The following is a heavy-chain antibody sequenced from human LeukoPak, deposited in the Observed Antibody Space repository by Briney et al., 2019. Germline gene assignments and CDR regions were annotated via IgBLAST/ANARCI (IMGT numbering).Heavy chain of an antibody. CDR3: ARDRVLLWFGEFPPGSY. CDR1: GYTFTSYG. Sequence: ASVKVSCQASGYTFTSYGISWVRQAPGQGLEWMGWISAYNGNTNYAQKLQGRVTMTTDTSTSTAYMELRSLRSDDTAVYYCARDRVLLWFGEFPPGSYWGQGTLVTVSS. D-gene: IGHD3-10*01. CDR2: ISAYNGNT. J-gene: IGHJ4*02. V-gene: IGHV1-18*01.